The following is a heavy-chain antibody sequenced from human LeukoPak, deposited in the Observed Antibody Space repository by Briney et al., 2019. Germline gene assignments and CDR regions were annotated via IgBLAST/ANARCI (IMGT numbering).Heavy chain of an antibody. Sequence: ASVKVSCKASGYTFTGYYMHWVRQAPGQGLEWMGWINPSGGSTSYAQKFQGRVTMTRDMSTSTVYMELSSLRSEDTAVYYCASTSRITGTRAPYAFDIWGQGTMVTVSS. CDR1: GYTFTGYY. CDR2: INPSGGST. V-gene: IGHV1-46*01. D-gene: IGHD1-20*01. CDR3: ASTSRITGTRAPYAFDI. J-gene: IGHJ3*02.